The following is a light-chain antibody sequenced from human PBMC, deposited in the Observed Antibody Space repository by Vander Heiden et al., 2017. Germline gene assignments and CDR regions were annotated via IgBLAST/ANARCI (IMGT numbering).Light chain of an antibody. CDR1: SSDVGGHIY. CDR3: ASYTTSYTYV. V-gene: IGLV2-14*01. J-gene: IGLJ1*01. Sequence: HSALAQPASVSGSPGQSITISCTGSSSDVGGHIYVSWYQHHPGQAPKLLSSEVNNRPSGISHRFSGSKSGNTASLTISGLQAEDEAEYYCASYTTSYTYVFGTGTMVTVL. CDR2: EVN.